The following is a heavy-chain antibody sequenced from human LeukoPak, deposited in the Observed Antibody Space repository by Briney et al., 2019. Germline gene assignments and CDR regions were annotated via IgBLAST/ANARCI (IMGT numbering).Heavy chain of an antibody. Sequence: SETLSLTCTVSGASITRDYWSWLRQPPGKGLEWIGYIYSSGTTNYNPSLKSRVTISVDTSKNQFSLRLTSVTAADTAVYYCARVPPDYNDLHDALDLWGQGTVVTVSS. D-gene: IGHD4-17*01. J-gene: IGHJ3*01. CDR1: GASITRDY. CDR2: IYSSGTT. V-gene: IGHV4-4*08. CDR3: ARVPPDYNDLHDALDL.